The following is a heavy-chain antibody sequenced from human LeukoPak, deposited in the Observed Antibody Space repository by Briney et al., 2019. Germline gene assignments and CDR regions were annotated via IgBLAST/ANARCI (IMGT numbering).Heavy chain of an antibody. Sequence: GGSLRLSCAASGFTFNDYWMTWVRQAPGKGLEWVANIKQDGSEKYYVDSVRGRFTVSRDNAKNSLYLQMNSLRAEDTAVYYCARGGATTFGLWGNAFDIWGQGTMVTVSS. J-gene: IGHJ3*02. V-gene: IGHV3-7*01. CDR1: GFTFNDYW. CDR2: IKQDGSEK. CDR3: ARGGATTFGLWGNAFDI. D-gene: IGHD3-3*01.